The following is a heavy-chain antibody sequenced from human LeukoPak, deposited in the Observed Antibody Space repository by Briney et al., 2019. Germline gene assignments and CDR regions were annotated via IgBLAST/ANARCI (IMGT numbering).Heavy chain of an antibody. J-gene: IGHJ3*02. CDR3: ARDAYYRYGSGSYYPPDAFDI. D-gene: IGHD3-10*01. CDR2: IYYSGST. Sequence: SETLSLTCTVSGGSISSSSYYWGWIRQPPGKGLEWIGSIYYSGSTYYNPSLKSRVTISVDTSKNQFSLKLSSVTAADTAVYYCARDAYYRYGSGSYYPPDAFDIWGQGTMVTVSS. CDR1: GGSISSSSYY. V-gene: IGHV4-39*07.